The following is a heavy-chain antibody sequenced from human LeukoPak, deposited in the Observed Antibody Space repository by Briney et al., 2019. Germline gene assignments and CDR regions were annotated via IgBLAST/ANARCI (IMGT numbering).Heavy chain of an antibody. J-gene: IGHJ4*02. CDR1: GYRFTTYW. Sequence: GESLKISLKGSGYRFTTYWIGWVRQMPGKGLAWVGFINPTVSDATYSPSFQGQVIISADKSISTAYLQWSSLKASDTAMYYCARAWSLDYWGQGTLVTVSS. CDR3: ARAWSLDY. D-gene: IGHD2-15*01. V-gene: IGHV5-51*01. CDR2: INPTVSDA.